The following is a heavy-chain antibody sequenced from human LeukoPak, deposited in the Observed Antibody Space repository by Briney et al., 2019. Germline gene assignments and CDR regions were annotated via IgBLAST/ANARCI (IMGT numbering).Heavy chain of an antibody. V-gene: IGHV4-59*01. CDR3: ARGGGYNSPFGF. Sequence: SETLSLTCTVSGGSISSYYWSWIRQPPGKGLEWIGYISYSGNTNYNPSLKSRVTISLDMSKNQFSLKLSSVTAADTAVYYCARGGGYNSPFGFWGRGTLVTVSS. CDR1: GGSISSYY. J-gene: IGHJ4*02. D-gene: IGHD5-24*01. CDR2: ISYSGNT.